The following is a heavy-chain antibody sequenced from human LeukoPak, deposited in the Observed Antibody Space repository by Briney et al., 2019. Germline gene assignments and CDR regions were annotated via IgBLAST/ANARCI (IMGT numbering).Heavy chain of an antibody. CDR2: IYYSGST. Sequence: SETLSLTCTVSGGSVSSGSYYWSWIRQPPGKGLEWIGYIYYSGSTNYNPSLKSRVTISVDTSKNQFSLKLSSVTAADTAVYYCATMRLFEDIAVVPAAMTPDYYYGMDVWGKGTTVTVSS. J-gene: IGHJ6*04. V-gene: IGHV4-61*01. D-gene: IGHD2-2*01. CDR3: ATMRLFEDIAVVPAAMTPDYYYGMDV. CDR1: GGSVSSGSYY.